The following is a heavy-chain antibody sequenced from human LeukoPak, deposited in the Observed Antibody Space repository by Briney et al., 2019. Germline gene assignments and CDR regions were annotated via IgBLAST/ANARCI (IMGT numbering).Heavy chain of an antibody. CDR1: GGSISSYY. CDR3: ARHDSSGYYSPSYYFDY. Sequence: DPSETLSLTCTVSGGSISSYYWSWIRQPPGKGLEWIGYIYYSGSTNYNPSLKSRVTISVDTSKNQFSLKLSSVTAADTAVYYCARHDSSGYYSPSYYFDYWGQGTLVTVSS. D-gene: IGHD3-22*01. V-gene: IGHV4-59*08. J-gene: IGHJ4*02. CDR2: IYYSGST.